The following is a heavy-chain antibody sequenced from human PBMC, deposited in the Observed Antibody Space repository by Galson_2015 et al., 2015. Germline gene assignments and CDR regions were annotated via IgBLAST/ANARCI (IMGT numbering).Heavy chain of an antibody. CDR1: GGSISSYY. D-gene: IGHD5-12*01. Sequence: ETLSLTCTVSGGSISSYYWSWIRQPPGKGLEWIGYIYYSGNTNYNPSLKSRVTISVDTSKNQFSLKLSSVTAADTAVYYCARDRSNSGYDYYYYFMDVWGKGTTVTVSS. CDR3: ARDRSNSGYDYYYYFMDV. V-gene: IGHV4-59*01. J-gene: IGHJ6*03. CDR2: IYYSGNT.